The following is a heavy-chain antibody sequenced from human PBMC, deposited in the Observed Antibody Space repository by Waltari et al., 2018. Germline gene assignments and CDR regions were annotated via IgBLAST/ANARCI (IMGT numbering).Heavy chain of an antibody. CDR3: ARDRGHLSLDL. Sequence: EVKLLESGGDLVHTGGSLRVSCAASGFLFGRHWLNWARQAPGKGLEWVASIKDDGTEKYYVDSVKGRFTISRDNAENSLYLQMNSLRAEETAVYSCARDRGHLSLDLWGQGALVTVSS. J-gene: IGHJ5*02. V-gene: IGHV3-7*01. CDR1: GFLFGRHW. CDR2: IKDDGTEK.